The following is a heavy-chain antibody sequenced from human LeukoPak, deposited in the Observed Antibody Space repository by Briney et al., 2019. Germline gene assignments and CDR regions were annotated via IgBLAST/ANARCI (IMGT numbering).Heavy chain of an antibody. CDR3: ASEITMVRGVILY. CDR2: IIPIFGTA. V-gene: IGHV1-69*13. Sequence: GASVKVSCKASGGTFSSYAISWVRQAPGQGLEWMGGIIPIFGTANYAQKFQGRVTITADESTSTAYMELSSLRSEDTAVYYCASEITMVRGVILYWGQGTLVTVSS. J-gene: IGHJ4*02. CDR1: GGTFSSYA. D-gene: IGHD3-10*01.